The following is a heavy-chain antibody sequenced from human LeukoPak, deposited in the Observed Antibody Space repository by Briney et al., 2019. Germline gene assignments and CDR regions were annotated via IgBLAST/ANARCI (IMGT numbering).Heavy chain of an antibody. J-gene: IGHJ4*02. CDR1: GFTFDDYA. CDR2: ISWNSGSI. D-gene: IGHD2-2*01. V-gene: IGHV3-9*03. CDR3: ARAGVYCSSTGCYGGHFDY. Sequence: GGSLRLSCAASGFTFDDYAMHWVRQAPGKGLEWVSGISWNSGSIGYADSVKGRFTISRDNAKNSLYLQMNSLRAEDMALYYCARAGVYCSSTGCYGGHFDYWGQGTLVTVSS.